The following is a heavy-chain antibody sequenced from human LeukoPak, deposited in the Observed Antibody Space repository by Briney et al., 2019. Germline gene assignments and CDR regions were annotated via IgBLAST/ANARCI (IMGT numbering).Heavy chain of an antibody. V-gene: IGHV3-74*01. CDR1: GFNFSSYW. Sequence: PGGSLRLSCAASGFNFSSYWMHWVRQAPGKGLVWISRINYDGTTTSYADSVKGRFTISRDNAKNTLYLQMNSLRAEDTAAFYCATHRESWMGLLRENWFDPWGQGTLVTVSS. D-gene: IGHD1-7*01. CDR3: ATHRESWMGLLRENWFDP. J-gene: IGHJ5*02. CDR2: INYDGTTT.